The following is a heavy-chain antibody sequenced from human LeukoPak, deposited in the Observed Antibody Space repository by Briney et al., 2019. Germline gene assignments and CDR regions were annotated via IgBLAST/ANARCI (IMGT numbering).Heavy chain of an antibody. J-gene: IGHJ6*04. CDR3: ARAKLYYYGSGPMDV. CDR1: GFTFSSYA. D-gene: IGHD3-10*01. V-gene: IGHV3-30*04. CDR2: ISYDGSNK. Sequence: GGSLGLSCAASGFTFSSYAMHWVRQAPGKGLEWVAVISYDGSNKYYADSVKGRFTISRDNSKNTLYLQMNSLRAEDTAVYYCARAKLYYYGSGPMDVWGKGTTVTVSS.